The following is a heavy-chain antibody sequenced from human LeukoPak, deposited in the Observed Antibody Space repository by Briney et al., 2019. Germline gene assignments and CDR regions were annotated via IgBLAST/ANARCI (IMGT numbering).Heavy chain of an antibody. CDR1: GYTFPNYG. V-gene: IGHV1-18*01. Sequence: GASVKVSCKASGYTFPNYGISWVRQAPGQGLEWLGWISAYNGNTKFAQKFQGRVTMTTDTSTSTAYMALRSLRSDDTAVYYCASRRQLGRAFNYWGQGTLVTVSS. CDR3: ASRRQLGRAFNY. J-gene: IGHJ4*02. CDR2: ISAYNGNT. D-gene: IGHD6-6*01.